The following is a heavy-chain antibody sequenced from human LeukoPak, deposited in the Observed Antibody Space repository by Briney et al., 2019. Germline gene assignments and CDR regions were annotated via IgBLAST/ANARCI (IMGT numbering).Heavy chain of an antibody. CDR2: ISGSGGST. CDR1: GFTFSGYG. D-gene: IGHD5-24*01. V-gene: IGHV3-23*01. J-gene: IGHJ3*02. CDR3: ARDGFGWLQWIGLGAFDI. Sequence: GGTLRLSCAASGFTFSGYGLNWVRQAPRKGLEWVSTISGSGGSTYYTDSVKGRFTISRDNSENTLYLQMNTLRAEDTAVYYCARDGFGWLQWIGLGAFDIWGQGTMVTVSS.